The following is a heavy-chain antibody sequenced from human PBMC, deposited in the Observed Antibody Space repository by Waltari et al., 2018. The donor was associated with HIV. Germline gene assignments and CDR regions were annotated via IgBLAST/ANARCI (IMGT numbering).Heavy chain of an antibody. CDR3: TRLSIVVVTAIDF. CDR2: LYYSGST. D-gene: IGHD2-21*02. V-gene: IGHV4-39*01. CDR1: GGSISSSTYY. J-gene: IGHJ4*02. Sequence: LVKPSETLSLTCTVSGGSISSSTYYWGWVRQPPGKGLEWLGNLYYSGSTYYNPSLKSRVTISVDTSKNQFSLKLSSVTAADTAVYYCTRLSIVVVTAIDFWGQGTLVTVSS.